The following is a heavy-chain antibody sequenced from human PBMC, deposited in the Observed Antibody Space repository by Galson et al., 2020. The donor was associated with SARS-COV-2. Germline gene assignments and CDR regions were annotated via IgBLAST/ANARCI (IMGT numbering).Heavy chain of an antibody. J-gene: IGHJ6*02. D-gene: IGHD3-3*01. Sequence: ETSEPLSLTCTVSGGSISSGDYYWSWIRQPPGKGLEWIGYIYYSGSTYYNPSLKSRVTISVDTSKNQFSLKLSSVTAADTAVYYCARDPYYDFWSGYYSGGMDVWGQGTTVTVSS. CDR3: ARDPYYDFWSGYYSGGMDV. V-gene: IGHV4-30-4*01. CDR2: IYYSGST. CDR1: GGSISSGDYY.